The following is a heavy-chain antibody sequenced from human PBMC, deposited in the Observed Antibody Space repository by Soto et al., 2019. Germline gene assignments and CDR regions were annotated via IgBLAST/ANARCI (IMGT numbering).Heavy chain of an antibody. D-gene: IGHD1-26*01. CDR1: DFTFSSYA. J-gene: IGHJ4*02. CDR3: AKVSASYSSFDN. Sequence: EVQLLESGGASVQPGGSLRLACAASDFTFSSYAMTWVRQAPGKGLEWVSLIRGSSGSTYYADSVKGRFNISRDNSKNTLYLEMNSLRVEDTAVYYCAKVSASYSSFDNWGQGTLVTVSS. V-gene: IGHV3-23*01. CDR2: IRGSSGST.